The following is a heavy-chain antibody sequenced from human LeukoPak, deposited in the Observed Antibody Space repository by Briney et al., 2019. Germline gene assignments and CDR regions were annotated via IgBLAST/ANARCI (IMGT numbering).Heavy chain of an antibody. Sequence: ASVKVSCKASGYTFTGYYMHWVRQAPGQGLEWMGWINPNSGGTNYAQKFQGRVTMTRDTSISTAYMELSRLRSDDTAVYYCARGVLLCLGDFPSSPNGSDPWGKETLVTVTS. CDR2: INPNSGGT. J-gene: IGHJ5*02. V-gene: IGHV1-2*02. CDR1: GYTFTGYY. D-gene: IGHD3-10*02. CDR3: ARGVLLCLGDFPSSPNGSDP.